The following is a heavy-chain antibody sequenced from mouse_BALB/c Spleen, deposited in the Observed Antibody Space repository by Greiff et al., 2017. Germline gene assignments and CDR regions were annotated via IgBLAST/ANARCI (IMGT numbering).Heavy chain of an antibody. D-gene: IGHD2-14*01. CDR3: ARQVRHEGHRYYAMDY. CDR2: ISNGGGST. J-gene: IGHJ4*01. V-gene: IGHV5-12-2*01. CDR1: GFTFSSYT. Sequence: EVMLVESGGGLVQPGGSLKLSCAASGFTFSSYTMSWVRQTPEKRLEWVAYISNGGGSTYYPDTVKGRFTISRDNAKNTLYLQMSSLKSEDTAMYYCARQVRHEGHRYYAMDYWGQGTSVTVSS.